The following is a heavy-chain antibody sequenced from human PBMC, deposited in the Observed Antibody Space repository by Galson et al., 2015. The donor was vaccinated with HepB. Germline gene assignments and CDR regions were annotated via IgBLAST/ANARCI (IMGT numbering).Heavy chain of an antibody. CDR1: GFSFDDSA. Sequence: SLRLSCASSGFSFDDSAMRWFPEAPRKGLGGVGFINSNTYSDHTHCDASVKGRFTLSRDDSKSIAYLQMNSMKIEDTAVYFCAGGYCSSASCDGIFWGQGTLVTVSS. V-gene: IGHV3-49*03. D-gene: IGHD2-2*01. CDR2: INSNTYSDHT. CDR3: AGGYCSSASCDGIF. J-gene: IGHJ4*02.